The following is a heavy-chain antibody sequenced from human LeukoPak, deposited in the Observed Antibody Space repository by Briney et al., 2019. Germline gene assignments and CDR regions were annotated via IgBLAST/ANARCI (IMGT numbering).Heavy chain of an antibody. CDR1: GYTCTGYY. J-gene: IGHJ5*02. CDR2: INPNSGGT. D-gene: IGHD2-2*01. V-gene: IGHV1-2*02. CDR3: ARGVVVPAATKHGDWFDP. Sequence: VASVKVSCKASGYTCTGYYMHWVRQAPGQGLEWMGWINPNSGGTNYAQKFQGRVTMTRDTSISTAYMELSRLRSDDTAVYYCARGVVVPAATKHGDWFDPWGQGTLVTVSS.